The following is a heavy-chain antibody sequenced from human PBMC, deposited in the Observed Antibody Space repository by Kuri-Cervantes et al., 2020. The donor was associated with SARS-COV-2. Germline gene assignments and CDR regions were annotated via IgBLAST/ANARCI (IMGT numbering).Heavy chain of an antibody. J-gene: IGHJ6*03. V-gene: IGHV3-23*01. CDR3: ARVAGEGPIYYYYMDV. D-gene: IGHD1-1*01. Sequence: GESLKISCAASGFTFSTYAMSWVRQAPGEGLERVSTISGDGTTYYADSVKGRFSISRDNSRNTLYLQMDSLRVEDTAVYFCARVAGEGPIYYYYMDVWGKGTTVTVSS. CDR1: GFTFSTYA. CDR2: ISGDGTT.